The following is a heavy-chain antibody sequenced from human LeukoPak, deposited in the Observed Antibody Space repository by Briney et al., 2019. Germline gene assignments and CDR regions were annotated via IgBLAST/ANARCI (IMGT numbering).Heavy chain of an antibody. V-gene: IGHV4-61*01. CDR2: MYYSGST. CDR1: GGSISSSSYY. CDR3: AGGLAVAADAFDI. J-gene: IGHJ3*02. Sequence: SETLSLTCTVSGGSISSSSYYWSWIRQPPGKGLEWIGYMYYSGSTNYNPSLKSRVTISVDTSKNQFSLKLSSVTAADTAVYYCAGGLAVAADAFDIWGQGTMVTVSS. D-gene: IGHD6-19*01.